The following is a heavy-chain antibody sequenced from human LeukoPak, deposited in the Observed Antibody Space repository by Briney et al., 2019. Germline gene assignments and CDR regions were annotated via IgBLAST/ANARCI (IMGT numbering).Heavy chain of an antibody. CDR2: FYSSGST. V-gene: IGHV4-39*01. J-gene: IGHJ4*02. CDR1: GGSISSSTHY. Sequence: SETLSLTCTVSGGSISSSTHYWVWIRQSPGKGLEWIGNFYSSGSTYYNPSLKSRVTISVGTSKNQFSLKLTSVTAADTAVYYCVRQFDYCGQGTLVTVSS. CDR3: VRQFDY.